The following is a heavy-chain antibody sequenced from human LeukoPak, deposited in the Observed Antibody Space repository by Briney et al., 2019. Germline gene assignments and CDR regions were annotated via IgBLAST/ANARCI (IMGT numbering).Heavy chain of an antibody. D-gene: IGHD3-22*01. V-gene: IGHV1-46*01. Sequence: ASVKVSCKASGYTFTNYYMHWVRQAPGQGLEWMGIVNPSGGSTSYAQKFQGRATMTRDTSTSTVYMELSSLRSEDTALYYCARGRFPTKRSAYYYGAFDIWGQGTMVTVSS. CDR2: VNPSGGST. J-gene: IGHJ3*02. CDR3: ARGRFPTKRSAYYYGAFDI. CDR1: GYTFTNYY.